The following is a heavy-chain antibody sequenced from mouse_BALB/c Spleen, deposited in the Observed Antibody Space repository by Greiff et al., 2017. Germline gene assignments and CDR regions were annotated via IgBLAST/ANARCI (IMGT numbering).Heavy chain of an antibody. CDR2: IYPGSGST. Sequence: QVQLQQPGAELVKPGTSVKLSCKASGYNFTSYWINWVKLRPGQGLEWIGDIYPGSGSTNYNEKFKSKATLTVDTSSSTAYMQLSSLASEDSALCYCARIFAYWGQGTLVTVSA. J-gene: IGHJ3*01. CDR3: ARIFAY. V-gene: IGHV1-55*01. CDR1: GYNFTSYW.